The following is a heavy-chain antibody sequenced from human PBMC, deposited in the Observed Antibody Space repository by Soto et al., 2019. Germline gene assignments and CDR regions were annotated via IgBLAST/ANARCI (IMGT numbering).Heavy chain of an antibody. V-gene: IGHV4-31*03. D-gene: IGHD3-3*01. CDR1: GGSISSGAYF. Sequence: QVQLQESGPGLVKPSQTLSLTCSVSGGSISSGAYFWSWIRQHPGRGLEWIGYGYYSGSTYYNPSLKSRVTTSIDTSKNQCSLKLSSVTAADTAVYYCARDTRSDYYHDHWGQGTLITVSS. J-gene: IGHJ4*02. CDR2: GYYSGST. CDR3: ARDTRSDYYHDH.